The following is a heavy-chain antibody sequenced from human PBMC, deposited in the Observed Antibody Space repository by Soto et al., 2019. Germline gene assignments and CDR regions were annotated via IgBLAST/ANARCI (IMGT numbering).Heavy chain of an antibody. CDR2: IIPIFGTA. CDR1: GGTFSSYA. J-gene: IGHJ6*03. CDR3: ARDRNSRYCSSTSCYKSSYYYYYMDV. V-gene: IGHV1-69*13. D-gene: IGHD2-2*02. Sequence: ASVKVSCKASGGTFSSYAISWVRQAPGQGLEWMGGIIPIFGTANYAQKFQGRVTITADESTSTAYMELSSLRSEDTAVYYCARDRNSRYCSSTSCYKSSYYYYYMDVWGKGTTVTVSS.